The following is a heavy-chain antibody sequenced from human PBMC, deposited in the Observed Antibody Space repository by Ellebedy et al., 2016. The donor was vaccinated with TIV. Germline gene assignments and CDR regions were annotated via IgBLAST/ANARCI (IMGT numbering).Heavy chain of an antibody. CDR1: GGSFSGYY. CDR3: ARVVGKAVIEQSNYYYYMDV. V-gene: IGHV4-34*01. J-gene: IGHJ6*03. Sequence: ESLKISCAVYGGSFSGYYWSWIRQPPGKGLEWIGEINHSGSTNYNPSLKSRVTISVDTSKNQFSPNLSSVTAADTAVYYCARVVGKAVIEQSNYYYYMDVWGKGTTVTVSS. D-gene: IGHD3-22*01. CDR2: INHSGST.